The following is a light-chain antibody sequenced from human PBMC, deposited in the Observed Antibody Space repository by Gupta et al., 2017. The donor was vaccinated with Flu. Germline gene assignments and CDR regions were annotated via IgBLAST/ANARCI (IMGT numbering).Light chain of an antibody. CDR1: VLAEAF. Sequence: PRETAVITCSGDVLAEAFVYWYQQKTGQAPALVMFKETKRASGIPDRFSGSTSGTTVTLTISGVQPEDEADYYCQTADRNYNWVFGGGTKLTV. J-gene: IGLJ3*02. V-gene: IGLV3-25*03. CDR3: QTADRNYNWV. CDR2: KET.